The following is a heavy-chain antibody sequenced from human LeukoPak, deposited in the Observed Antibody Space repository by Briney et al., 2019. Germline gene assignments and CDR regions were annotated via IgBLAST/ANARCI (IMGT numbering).Heavy chain of an antibody. CDR3: ASGVQGTSWIVP. CDR2: VNIDGSSV. CDR1: GFTVSSNW. D-gene: IGHD2-15*01. V-gene: IGHV3-74*01. J-gene: IGHJ5*02. Sequence: PGGSLRLSCATSGFTVSSNWMHWVRQAPGKGLVWVSRVNIDGSSVAYADSVKGRFTISRDNAKNTLYLQMNSLRAEDTAVYFCASGVQGTSWIVPWGQGTLVTVSS.